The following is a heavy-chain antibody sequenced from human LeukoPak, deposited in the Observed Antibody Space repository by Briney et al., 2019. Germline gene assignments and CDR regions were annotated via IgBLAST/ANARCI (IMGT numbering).Heavy chain of an antibody. V-gene: IGHV1-46*01. J-gene: IGHJ4*02. CDR3: VRDRTSRLQWFGELYSPGTFNY. D-gene: IGHD3-10*01. Sequence: ASVKVSCKASGYTFTSYYMHWVRQAPGQGLEWMGIINPSGGSTSYAQKFQGRVTMTRDTSTSTVYMELSSLRPEDTAVYYCVRDRTSRLQWFGELYSPGTFNYGGQGPLVTVSS. CDR2: INPSGGST. CDR1: GYTFTSYY.